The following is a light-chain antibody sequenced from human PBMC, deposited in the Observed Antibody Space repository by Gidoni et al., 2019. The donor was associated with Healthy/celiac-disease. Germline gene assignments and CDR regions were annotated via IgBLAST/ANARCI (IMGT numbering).Light chain of an antibody. CDR2: ANR. CDR3: QSYDTSLSAYV. Sequence: QSVLTQPPSVSGAPAQKITISCTGSSSNRGAGHHVHWYQHLPGTAPKVLIFANRNRPSGVPDRFSASKSGTSASLVITGRQPEDETDYYCQSYDTSLSAYVFGTGTKVTVL. J-gene: IGLJ1*01. CDR1: SSNRGAGHH. V-gene: IGLV1-40*01.